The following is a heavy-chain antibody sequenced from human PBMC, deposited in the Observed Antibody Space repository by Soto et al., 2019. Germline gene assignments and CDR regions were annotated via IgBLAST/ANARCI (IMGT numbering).Heavy chain of an antibody. CDR1: GGSISSGGYY. CDR3: ARSYDILTGYYRPHGYFDY. D-gene: IGHD3-9*01. Sequence: PSETLSLTCTVSGGSISSGGYYWSWIRQHPGKGLEWIGYIYYSGSTYYNPSLKSRVTISVDTSKNQFSLKLSSVTAADTAVYYCARSYDILTGYYRPHGYFDYWGQGTLVTVSS. V-gene: IGHV4-31*03. CDR2: IYYSGST. J-gene: IGHJ4*02.